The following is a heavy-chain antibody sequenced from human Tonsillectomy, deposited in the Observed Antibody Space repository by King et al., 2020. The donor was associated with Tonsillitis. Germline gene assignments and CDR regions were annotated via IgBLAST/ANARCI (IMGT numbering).Heavy chain of an antibody. CDR3: TTWYYFDY. Sequence: VQLVQSGGGLVKPGGSLRLSCAASGFTVSNAWTNWCRQAPGKGLAWVGRMKSETDGGKTDYAAPGKGRFTITRDDSKNTLYKQINSLKTEDTAVYYCTTWYYFDYWGQGTLVTVSS. V-gene: IGHV3-15*01. CDR1: GFTVSNAW. CDR2: MKSETDGGKT. J-gene: IGHJ4*02.